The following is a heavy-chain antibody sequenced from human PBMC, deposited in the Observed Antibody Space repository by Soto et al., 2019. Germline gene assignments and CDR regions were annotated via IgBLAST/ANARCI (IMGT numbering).Heavy chain of an antibody. J-gene: IGHJ5*02. D-gene: IGHD3-10*01. Sequence: QVQLVQSGAEVKKPGSSVKVSCKASGGTFSSYAISWVRQAPGQGLEWMGGIIPIFGTANYAQKFQGRVTTTADDSTSTAYMELSSRRSEDTAVYYWARIRSGRYSRRYNWFDPWGQGTLVTVSS. CDR1: GGTFSSYA. CDR3: ARIRSGRYSRRYNWFDP. CDR2: IIPIFGTA. V-gene: IGHV1-69*12.